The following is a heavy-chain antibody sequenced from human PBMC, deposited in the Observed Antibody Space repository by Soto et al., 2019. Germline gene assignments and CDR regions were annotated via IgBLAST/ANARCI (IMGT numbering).Heavy chain of an antibody. Sequence: QVQLVESGGGLVKPGGSLRLSCAASGFTFSDYYMSWIRQAPGKGLEWVSYISSSGSTIYYADSVKGRFTLSRDNAKNSLYLQMNSLRAEDTAVYYCARAPEGSWYTKYYYYYMDVWGKGTTGTVSS. V-gene: IGHV3-11*01. D-gene: IGHD2-2*02. CDR2: ISSSGSTI. CDR3: ARAPEGSWYTKYYYYYMDV. J-gene: IGHJ6*03. CDR1: GFTFSDYY.